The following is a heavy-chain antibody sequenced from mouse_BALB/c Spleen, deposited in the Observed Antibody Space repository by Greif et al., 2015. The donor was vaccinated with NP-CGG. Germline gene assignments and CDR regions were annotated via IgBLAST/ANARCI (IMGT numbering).Heavy chain of an antibody. V-gene: IGHV7-3*02. Sequence: EVKVVESGGGLVQPGGSLRLSCATSGFTSTDYYMSWVRQPPGKALEWLGFIRSKANGYTTEYSASVKGRFTISRDNSQSILYLQMNTLRAEDSATYYCARDVGFDYWGQGTTLTVSS. D-gene: IGHD4-1*01. CDR1: GFTSTDYY. J-gene: IGHJ2*01. CDR3: ARDVGFDY. CDR2: IRSKANGYTT.